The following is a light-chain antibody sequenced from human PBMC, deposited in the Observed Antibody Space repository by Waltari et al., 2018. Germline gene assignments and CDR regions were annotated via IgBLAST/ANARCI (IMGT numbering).Light chain of an antibody. V-gene: IGKV1-33*01. J-gene: IGKJ1*01. Sequence: DIQMTQSPSSLSASVGDRVTITCQASQDISNFLNWYQQKPGKAPKLLIYDASNLETGVPSRFSGSGSGTDFTFTISSLQPEDVATYYCQQYDNLVRTFGQGTKVEIK. CDR2: DAS. CDR1: QDISNF. CDR3: QQYDNLVRT.